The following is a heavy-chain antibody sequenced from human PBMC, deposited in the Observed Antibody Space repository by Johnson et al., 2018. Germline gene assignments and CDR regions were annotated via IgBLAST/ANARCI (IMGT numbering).Heavy chain of an antibody. Sequence: QPGGSLRLSCAASGFTFSSYAMSWVRQAPGKGLEWVSAISSNGGSTYYANSVKGRFTISRDNSKNTLYLQMGGLGAEDMAVYYCARVRPYGGDRDAFDIWGQGTMVTVSS. V-gene: IGHV3-64*01. D-gene: IGHD4-23*01. CDR1: GFTFSSYA. CDR3: ARVRPYGGDRDAFDI. CDR2: ISSNGGST. J-gene: IGHJ3*02.